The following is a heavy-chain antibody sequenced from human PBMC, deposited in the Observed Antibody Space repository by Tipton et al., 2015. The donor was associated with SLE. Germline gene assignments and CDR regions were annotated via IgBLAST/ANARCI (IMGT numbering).Heavy chain of an antibody. J-gene: IGHJ4*02. CDR1: GGSISNSY. CDR3: ARGFRPYYFDP. D-gene: IGHD2-21*01. CDR2: INDAEGT. V-gene: IGHV4-34*01. Sequence: TLSLTCTVSGGSISNSYWGWIRQPPGKGLEWIGEINDAEGTKYNPSLESRVTMSIDTSKNRFSLNMNSVTAADTAVYYCARGFRPYYFDPWGQGTLVTVSS.